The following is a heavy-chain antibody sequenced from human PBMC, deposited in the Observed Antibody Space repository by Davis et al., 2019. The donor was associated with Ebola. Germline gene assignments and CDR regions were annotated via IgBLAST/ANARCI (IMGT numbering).Heavy chain of an antibody. CDR2: IWYDGTNK. CDR3: ARDQAEQWLVHYYYGMDV. Sequence: GGSLRLSCAASGFTFSSYGMHWVRQAPGKGLEWVAVIWYDGTNKSYADSVKGRFTISRDNSKNTPYLQMNSLRTEDTAVYYCARDQAEQWLVHYYYGMDVWGQGTTVTVSS. J-gene: IGHJ6*02. CDR1: GFTFSSYG. V-gene: IGHV3-33*01. D-gene: IGHD6-19*01.